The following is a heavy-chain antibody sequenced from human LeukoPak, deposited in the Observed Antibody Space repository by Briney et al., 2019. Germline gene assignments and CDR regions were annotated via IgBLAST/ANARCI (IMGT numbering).Heavy chain of an antibody. J-gene: IGHJ6*02. CDR2: INHSGST. V-gene: IGHV4-34*01. Sequence: SETLSLTCAVYGGSFSGYYWSWIRQTPGKGLDWIGEINHSGSTNYNPSLKSRVTISVDTSKNQFSLKLSSVTAADTAVYYCARFRVTSRYCSSTSCSRYYYGMDVWGQGTTVTVSS. CDR1: GGSFSGYY. CDR3: ARFRVTSRYCSSTSCSRYYYGMDV. D-gene: IGHD2-2*01.